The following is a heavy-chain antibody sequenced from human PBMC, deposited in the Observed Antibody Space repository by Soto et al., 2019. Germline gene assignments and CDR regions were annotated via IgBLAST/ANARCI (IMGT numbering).Heavy chain of an antibody. CDR2: INHSGST. CDR3: ARGYSSSWYRTYYYYAMDV. Sequence: SETLSLTCAVYGGSFSGYYWSGIRQPPGKGLEWIGEINHSGSTNYNPSLKSRVTISVDTSKKQFSLKLSSVTAADTAVYYCARGYSSSWYRTYYYYAMDVWGQGST. V-gene: IGHV4-34*01. J-gene: IGHJ6*02. D-gene: IGHD6-13*01. CDR1: GGSFSGYY.